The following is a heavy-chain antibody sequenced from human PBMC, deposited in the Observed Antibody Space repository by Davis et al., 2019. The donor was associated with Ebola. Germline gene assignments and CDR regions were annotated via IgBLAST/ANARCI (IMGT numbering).Heavy chain of an antibody. V-gene: IGHV1-3*01. D-gene: IGHD6-19*01. CDR2: INAGNGNT. Sequence: ASALVSCNASGYTFTSYAMHWVRHAPGQRLEWMGWINAGNGNTKYSQKFQGRVTITRDTSASTAYMELSSLRSEDTAVYYCARDLRGWYSFDYWGQGTLVTVSS. J-gene: IGHJ4*02. CDR1: GYTFTSYA. CDR3: ARDLRGWYSFDY.